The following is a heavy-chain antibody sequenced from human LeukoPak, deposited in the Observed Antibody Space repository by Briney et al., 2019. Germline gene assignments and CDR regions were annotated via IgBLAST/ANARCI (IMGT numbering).Heavy chain of an antibody. CDR3: ARGGEARWYYSDY. CDR2: IFYSGST. Sequence: SETLSLTCTVSGVSINGHYWSWIRQPPGKGLEWIGYIFYSGSTEYNPSLKSRVTISVDTSKNQFSLRLSSVTAADTAVYYCARGGEARWYYSDYWGQGTLVTVSA. J-gene: IGHJ4*02. D-gene: IGHD3-10*01. V-gene: IGHV4-59*11. CDR1: GVSINGHY.